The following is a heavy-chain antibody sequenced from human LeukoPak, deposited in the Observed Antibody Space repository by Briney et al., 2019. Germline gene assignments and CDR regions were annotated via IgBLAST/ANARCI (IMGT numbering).Heavy chain of an antibody. J-gene: IGHJ4*02. D-gene: IGHD2-15*01. CDR2: IRSNGSTI. CDR3: ARESSGGGPDY. CDR1: GFTFNNYE. V-gene: IGHV3-48*03. Sequence: PGGSLRLSCAASGFTFNNYEMNWVRQAPGKGLEWVSYIRSNGSTIYYADSVKGRFTMSRDNAKNSLYLQMNSLRAEDTAVYYCARESSGGGPDYWGQGTLVTVSS.